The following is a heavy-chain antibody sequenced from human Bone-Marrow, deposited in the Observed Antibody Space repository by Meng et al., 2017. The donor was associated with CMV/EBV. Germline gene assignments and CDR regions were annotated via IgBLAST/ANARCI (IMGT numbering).Heavy chain of an antibody. J-gene: IGHJ4*02. V-gene: IGHV1-69*10. CDR3: APKPGIAVAGTDY. CDR1: GGTFSDYA. D-gene: IGHD6-19*01. CDR2: IIPILNIT. Sequence: SVKVSCKASGGTFSDYAITWVRQAPGQGLEWMGGIIPILNITTYAQKFQGTFTISADKSTSTAYMELSSLRSEDTAVYYCAPKPGIAVAGTDYWGQGTLVTVSS.